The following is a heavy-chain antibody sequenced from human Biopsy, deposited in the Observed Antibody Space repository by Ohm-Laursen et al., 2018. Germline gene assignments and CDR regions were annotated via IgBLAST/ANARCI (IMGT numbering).Heavy chain of an antibody. CDR3: ARHAPSYSGSYWRYFDL. D-gene: IGHD1-26*01. CDR1: GGSISSYY. V-gene: IGHV4-59*08. CDR2: VYYTGST. J-gene: IGHJ2*01. Sequence: SQPLSLTCTVSGGSISSYYWSWIRQPPGKGLQWIGYVYYTGSTDYNPSRQSRVTISVDTSKNHLPLRLTFVTAADTAVYYCARHAPSYSGSYWRYFDLWGRGTLVTVSS.